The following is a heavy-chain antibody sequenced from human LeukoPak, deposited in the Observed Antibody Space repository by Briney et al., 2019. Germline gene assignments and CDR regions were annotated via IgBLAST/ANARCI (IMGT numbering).Heavy chain of an antibody. CDR2: ISSTLDNT. Sequence: PGGSLRLSCAASGFTFDVVGMNWARQAPGKGLEWVSSISSTLDNTYYADSVKGRFTISRDNSINTLYLQMNSLRAADTAVYYCAKGTVRFLEWGQRGYFDYWGQGALVTVSS. V-gene: IGHV3-23*01. D-gene: IGHD3-3*01. CDR1: GFTFDVVG. CDR3: AKGTVRFLEWGQRGYFDY. J-gene: IGHJ4*02.